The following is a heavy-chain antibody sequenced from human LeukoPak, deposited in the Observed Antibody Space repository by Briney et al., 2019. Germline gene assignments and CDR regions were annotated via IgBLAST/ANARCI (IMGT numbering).Heavy chain of an antibody. CDR1: GGSISSYY. CDR3: ARSLTLPYYFDY. Sequence: KSSETLSLTCTVSGGSISSYYWSWIRQPPGKGLEWIGYIYYSGSTNYNPSLKSRVTISVDTSKNQFSLKLSSVTAADTAVYYCARSLTLPYYFDYWGQGTLVTVSS. V-gene: IGHV4-59*08. CDR2: IYYSGST. D-gene: IGHD4/OR15-4a*01. J-gene: IGHJ4*02.